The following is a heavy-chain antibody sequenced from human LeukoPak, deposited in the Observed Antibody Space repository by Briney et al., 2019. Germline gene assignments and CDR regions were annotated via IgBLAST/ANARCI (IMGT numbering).Heavy chain of an antibody. V-gene: IGHV3-30*02. D-gene: IGHD6-13*01. CDR1: GFTFSSYG. CDR3: ARTGIAAAGTVY. Sequence: GGSLRLSCAASGFTFSSYGMHWVRQAPGKGLEWVAFIRYDGSNKYYADSVRGRFTISRDNSKNTLYLQMNSLRAEDTAVYYCARTGIAAAGTVYWGQGTLVTVSS. CDR2: IRYDGSNK. J-gene: IGHJ4*02.